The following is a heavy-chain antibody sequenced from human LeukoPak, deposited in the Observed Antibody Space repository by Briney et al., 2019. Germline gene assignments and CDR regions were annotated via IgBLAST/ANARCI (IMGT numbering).Heavy chain of an antibody. D-gene: IGHD3-10*01. V-gene: IGHV4-34*01. J-gene: IGHJ6*04. CDR2: INHSGST. CDR1: GGSFSGYY. Sequence: KASETLSLTCAVYGGSFSGYYWSWIRQPPGKGLEWIGEINHSGSTNYNPSLKSRVTISVDTSKNQFCLKLSSVTAADTAVYYCARGVLWFGELPAPRMDVWGKGTTVTVSS. CDR3: ARGVLWFGELPAPRMDV.